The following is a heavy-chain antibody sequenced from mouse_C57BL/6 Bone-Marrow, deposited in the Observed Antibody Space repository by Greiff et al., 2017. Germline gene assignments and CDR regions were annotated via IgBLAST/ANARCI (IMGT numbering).Heavy chain of an antibody. CDR1: GYTFTDYY. Sequence: EVQLLQSGPELVKPGASVKISCKASGYTFTDYYMNWVKQSHGKSLEWIGDINPNNGGTSYNQKLKGKATLTVDKSSSPAYMELRSLTSEDSAVYYCAYSYYAMDYWGQGTSVTVSA. V-gene: IGHV1-26*01. CDR2: INPNNGGT. J-gene: IGHJ4*01. CDR3: AYSYYAMDY.